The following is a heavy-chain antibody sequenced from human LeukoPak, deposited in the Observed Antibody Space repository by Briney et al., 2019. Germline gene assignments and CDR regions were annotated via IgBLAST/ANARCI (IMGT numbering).Heavy chain of an antibody. J-gene: IGHJ3*02. CDR2: IHPSGST. CDR3: ARSTIGGRPDYAFDI. V-gene: IGHV4-34*01. CDR1: GGSFSGND. Sequence: SETLSLTCAVYGGSFSGNDWSWIRQPPGKGLEWIGEIHPSGSTLYNPSLKSRVTISRDTSKNQFSLKLTSVTAADTAVFYCARSTIGGRPDYAFDIWGQGTMVTVSS. D-gene: IGHD6-6*01.